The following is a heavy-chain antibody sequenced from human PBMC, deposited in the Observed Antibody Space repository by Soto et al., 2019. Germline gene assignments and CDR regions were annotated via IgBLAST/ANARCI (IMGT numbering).Heavy chain of an antibody. CDR1: GFKVGSSY. CDR3: ATDSRDVGIGYFDS. CDR2: IVSGGST. D-gene: IGHD1-26*01. V-gene: IGHV3-53*01. Sequence: GGSLRLSCAASGFKVGSSYVTWVRQAPGEGLEWVSVIVSGGSTHYADSVTGRFTVSRDVSNNTVYLHMSSLRAEDTAVYFCATDSRDVGIGYFDSWGLGTLVTVSS. J-gene: IGHJ4*02.